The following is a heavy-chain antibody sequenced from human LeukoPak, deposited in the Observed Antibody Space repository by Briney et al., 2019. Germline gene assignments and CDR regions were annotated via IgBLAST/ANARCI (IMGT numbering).Heavy chain of an antibody. Sequence: SETLSLTCAVYGGSFSGYYWSWIRQPPGKGLEWIGEINHSRSTNYNPSLKSRVTISVDTSKNQFSLKLSSVTAADTAVYYCAGRLRFLEWLIWGQGTMVTVSS. V-gene: IGHV4-34*01. CDR1: GGSFSGYY. J-gene: IGHJ3*02. CDR3: AGRLRFLEWLI. D-gene: IGHD3-3*01. CDR2: INHSRST.